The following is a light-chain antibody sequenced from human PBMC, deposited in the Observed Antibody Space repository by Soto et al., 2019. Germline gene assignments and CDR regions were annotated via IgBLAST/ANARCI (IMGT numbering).Light chain of an antibody. CDR3: QTWGTGIHYV. CDR1: SGHSSYA. V-gene: IGLV4-69*01. J-gene: IGLJ1*01. CDR2: LNSDGSH. Sequence: VLTQSPSASASLGASVKLTCTLSSGHSSYAIAWHQQQPEKGPRYLMKLNSDGSHSKGDGIPDRFSGSSSGAERYLTISSLQSEDEADYYCQTWGTGIHYVFGTGTNLTVL.